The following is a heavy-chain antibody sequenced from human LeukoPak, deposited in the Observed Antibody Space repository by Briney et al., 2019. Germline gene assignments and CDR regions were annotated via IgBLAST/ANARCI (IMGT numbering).Heavy chain of an antibody. J-gene: IGHJ4*02. CDR1: GFTFSSYW. CDR2: INSDGSST. CDR3: ARGSWAMDTAMVPFDY. Sequence: PGGSLRLSCAASGFTFSSYWMHWVRQAPGKGLVWVSRINSDGSSTSYADSVKGRFNISRDNAKNTLYLQMNSLRAEDTAVYYCARGSWAMDTAMVPFDYWGQGTLVTVSS. V-gene: IGHV3-74*01. D-gene: IGHD5-18*01.